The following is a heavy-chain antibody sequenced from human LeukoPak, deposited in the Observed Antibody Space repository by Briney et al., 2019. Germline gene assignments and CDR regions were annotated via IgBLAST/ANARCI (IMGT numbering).Heavy chain of an antibody. D-gene: IGHD6-19*01. CDR3: AKDIVAGDYYYYYMDV. CDR2: ISWNSGSI. J-gene: IGHJ6*03. V-gene: IGHV3-9*01. CDR1: GFTFSSYS. Sequence: PGGSLRLSCAASGFTFSSYSMNWVRQAPGKGLEWVSGISWNSGSIGYADSVKGRFTISRDNAKNSLYLQMNSLRAEDTALYYCAKDIVAGDYYYYYMDVWGKGTTVTVSS.